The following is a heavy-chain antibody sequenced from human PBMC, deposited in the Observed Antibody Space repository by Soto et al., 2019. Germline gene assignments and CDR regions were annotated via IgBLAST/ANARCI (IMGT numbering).Heavy chain of an antibody. CDR2: IWYDGSNK. D-gene: IGHD4-4*01. CDR3: ARDRSPTTVPANWFDP. V-gene: IGHV3-33*01. Sequence: QVQLVESGGGVVQPGRSLRLSCAASGFTFSSYGMHWVRQAPGKGLEWVAVIWYDGSNKYYADSVKGRFTISRDNSKNTLYLQMNSLRAEDTAVYYCARDRSPTTVPANWFDPWGQGTLVTVSS. CDR1: GFTFSSYG. J-gene: IGHJ5*02.